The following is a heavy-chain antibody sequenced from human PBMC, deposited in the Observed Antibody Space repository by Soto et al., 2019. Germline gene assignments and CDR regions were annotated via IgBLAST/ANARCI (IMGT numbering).Heavy chain of an antibody. J-gene: IGHJ5*02. Sequence: GGSLRLSCAASGFTFSSYAMSWVRQAPGKGLEWVSAISGSGGSTYYADSVKGRFTISRDNSKNTLYLQMNSLRAEDTAVYYCAKDGGPGEYSYGRPRDNWFDPWGQGTLVTVSS. CDR3: AKDGGPGEYSYGRPRDNWFDP. CDR1: GFTFSSYA. D-gene: IGHD5-18*01. V-gene: IGHV3-23*01. CDR2: ISGSGGST.